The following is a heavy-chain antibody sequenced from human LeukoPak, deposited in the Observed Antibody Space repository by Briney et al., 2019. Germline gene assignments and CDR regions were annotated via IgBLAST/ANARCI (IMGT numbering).Heavy chain of an antibody. CDR2: ISSSGSTI. V-gene: IGHV3-11*01. CDR3: AKPEGSGYYYFDY. J-gene: IGHJ4*02. Sequence: PGGSLRLSCAASGFTFSDYYMSWIRQAPGKGLEWVSYISSSGSTIYYADSVKGRFTISRDNAKNSLYLQMNSLRAEDTAVYYCAKPEGSGYYYFDYWGQGTLVTVSS. D-gene: IGHD3-22*01. CDR1: GFTFSDYY.